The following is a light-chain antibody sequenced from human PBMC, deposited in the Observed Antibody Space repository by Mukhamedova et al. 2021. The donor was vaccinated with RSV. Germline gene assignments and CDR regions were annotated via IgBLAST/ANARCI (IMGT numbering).Light chain of an antibody. Sequence: WYQRRVHGKAPKLLISAAFTLQSGVPSRFSGSGSGTDFTLTISSLQPEDVATYYCQTYSSAPPTFGGGTKVEI. J-gene: IGKJ4*01. CDR2: AAF. CDR3: QTYSSAPPT. V-gene: IGKV1-27*01.